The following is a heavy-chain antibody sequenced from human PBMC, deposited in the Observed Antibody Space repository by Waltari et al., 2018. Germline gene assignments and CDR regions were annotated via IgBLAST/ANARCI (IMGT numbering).Heavy chain of an antibody. D-gene: IGHD3-9*01. CDR1: GYPFTSYD. J-gene: IGHJ5*02. CDR2: INAGNGNT. CDR3: AESEGGFRYSWFDP. V-gene: IGHV1-3*01. Sequence: QVQLVQSGAEVKKPGASVKVSCKAAGYPFTSYDMHWVRQAPGQRLGWMGWINAGNGNTKYSQKFQGRVTITRDTSASTAYMELSSLRSEDTAVYYCAESEGGFRYSWFDPWGQGTLVTVSS.